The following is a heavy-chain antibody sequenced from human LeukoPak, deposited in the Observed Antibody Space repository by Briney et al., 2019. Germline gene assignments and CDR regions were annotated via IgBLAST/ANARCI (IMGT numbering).Heavy chain of an antibody. Sequence: GGSLRLSCAASGFTFSSYEMDWVRQAPGKGLEWVSYISSSGSARNYADSVKGRFTISRDNSKNSLYLEMNSLRAEDTSVYYCARDFPDYWGQGTLVTVSS. J-gene: IGHJ4*02. V-gene: IGHV3-48*03. CDR1: GFTFSSYE. CDR2: ISSSGSAR. CDR3: ARDFPDY.